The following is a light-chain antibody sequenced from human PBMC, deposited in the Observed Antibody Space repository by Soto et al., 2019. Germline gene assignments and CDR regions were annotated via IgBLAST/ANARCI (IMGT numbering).Light chain of an antibody. CDR3: CSYAGISTFYV. J-gene: IGLJ1*01. CDR1: SSDVGSYNL. Sequence: LTQPASVSGSPGQSITISCTGTSSDVGSYNLVSWYQQHPGKAPKLMIYGVNKRPSGVSNRFSGSKSGNTASLTISGLQAEDEADYYCCSYAGISTFYVFGTGTKVTVL. V-gene: IGLV2-23*02. CDR2: GVN.